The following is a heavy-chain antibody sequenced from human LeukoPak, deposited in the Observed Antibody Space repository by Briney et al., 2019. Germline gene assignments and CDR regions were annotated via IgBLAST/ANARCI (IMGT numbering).Heavy chain of an antibody. D-gene: IGHD3-22*01. V-gene: IGHV3-48*03. CDR3: TGFDYYDSRGYSPFDY. Sequence: GGSLRLSCAASGFTFSSYEMNWVRQAPGKGLEWVSYISSSGSTIYYADSVKGRFTISRDNAKNSLYLQMNSLRAEDTAVYYCTGFDYYDSRGYSPFDYWGQGTLVTVSS. CDR1: GFTFSSYE. CDR2: ISSSGSTI. J-gene: IGHJ4*02.